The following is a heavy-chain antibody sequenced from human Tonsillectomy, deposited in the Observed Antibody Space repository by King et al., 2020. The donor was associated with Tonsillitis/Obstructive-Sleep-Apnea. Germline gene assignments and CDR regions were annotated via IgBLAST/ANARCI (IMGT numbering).Heavy chain of an antibody. J-gene: IGHJ4*02. CDR3: ARTDYTRPAWIQLWLGRYYFDY. CDR2: IYYSGST. V-gene: IGHV4-39*01. Sequence: QLQESGPGLVKPSETLSLTCTVSGGSISSSSYYWGWIRQPPGKGLEWIGSIYYSGSTYYNPSLKSRVTISVDTSKNQFSLKLSSVTAADTAVYYCARTDYTRPAWIQLWLGRYYFDYWGQGTLVTVSS. D-gene: IGHD5-18*01. CDR1: GGSISSSSYY.